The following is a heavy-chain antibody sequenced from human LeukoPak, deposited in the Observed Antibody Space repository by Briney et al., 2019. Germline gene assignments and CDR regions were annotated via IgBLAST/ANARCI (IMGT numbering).Heavy chain of an antibody. CDR2: MNPNTGDT. CDR3: TRGSLRGSSRDY. J-gene: IGHJ4*02. Sequence: ASVKVSCKASGYTFTGYDINWVRQATGQRLKWMGWMNPNTGDTGYAQKFQGRVTMTRNSSIDTAYMELSGLRSEDTAVYYCTRGSLRGSSRDYWGQGTLLTVSS. D-gene: IGHD1-26*01. V-gene: IGHV1-8*01. CDR1: GYTFTGYD.